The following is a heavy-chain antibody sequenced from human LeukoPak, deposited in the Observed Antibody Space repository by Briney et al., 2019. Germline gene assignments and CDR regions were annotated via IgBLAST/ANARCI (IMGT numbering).Heavy chain of an antibody. J-gene: IGHJ4*02. CDR2: IYRDDTP. V-gene: IGHV3-53*01. CDR1: GSTVSSNY. CDR3: ARDAMTAMNFDY. Sequence: GGSLRLSCAASGSTVSSNYMSWVRQAPGKGLEWVSVIYRDDTPYYADSVKGRFTISGDNSKNTLYLQMNSLRAGDTAVYYCARDAMTAMNFDYWGQGTLVTVSS. D-gene: IGHD2-21*02.